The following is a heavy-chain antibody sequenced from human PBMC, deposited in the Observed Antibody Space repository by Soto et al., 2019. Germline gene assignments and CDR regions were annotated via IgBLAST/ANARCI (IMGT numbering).Heavy chain of an antibody. D-gene: IGHD3-22*01. CDR2: INPSGGST. V-gene: IGHV1-46*01. CDR3: ARLSDYYDSSGRPFDY. J-gene: IGHJ4*02. CDR1: GYGFTSYF. Sequence: ASVKVSCKASGYGFTSYFMHWLRQAPGQGLEWMGIINPSGGSTVYAQKFQGRVTMTGDTSTSTVYMELTSLRSEDTAVYYCARLSDYYDSSGRPFDYWGQGTLVTVSS.